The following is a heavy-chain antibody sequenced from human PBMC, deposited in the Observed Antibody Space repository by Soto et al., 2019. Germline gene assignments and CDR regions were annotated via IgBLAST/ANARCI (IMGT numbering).Heavy chain of an antibody. CDR3: AKDASMLRAHFDF. V-gene: IGHV3-9*01. CDR2: ITWNSGSV. CDR1: GFTFDDYA. D-gene: IGHD3-10*01. Sequence: DVQLVESGGALVQPGRSLRLSCAASGFTFDDYAMHWVRQAPGKGLEWVSGITWNSGSVYYADSVKGRFTISRDNATNSLLLQMNSLRTEDTVFYYCAKDASMLRAHFDFWGQGTLVTVSS. J-gene: IGHJ4*02.